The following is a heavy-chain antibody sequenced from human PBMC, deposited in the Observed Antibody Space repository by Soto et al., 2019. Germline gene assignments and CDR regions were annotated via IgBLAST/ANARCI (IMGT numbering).Heavy chain of an antibody. V-gene: IGHV4-31*01. J-gene: IGHJ6*03. CDR3: ARKDSGYADYMDV. D-gene: IGHD5-12*01. CDR2: IYYSGGT. CDR1: GGSISRGGYY. Sequence: QVQLQESGPGLVKPSQTLSLTCTVSGGSISRGGYYWSWIRQHPGKGLEWIGYIYYSGGTYYNPSPKSLVTISVDTSENQFSLRLSSVTAADTAVYYCARKDSGYADYMDVWGKGTTVTVSS.